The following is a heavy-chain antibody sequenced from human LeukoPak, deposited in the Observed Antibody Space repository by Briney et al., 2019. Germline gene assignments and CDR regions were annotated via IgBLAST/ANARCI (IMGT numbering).Heavy chain of an antibody. J-gene: IGHJ3*02. V-gene: IGHV1-2*02. CDR2: INPYSGAT. CDR1: GYTFTDYY. Sequence: ASVKVSCKASGYTFTDYYMHWMRQAPGQGLEWMGWINPYSGATKCAQQFQGRVTMTRDTSVSTAYMELSSLRSDDTGVYYCARGPSSGAFDIWGQGTMVTVSS. CDR3: ARGPSSGAFDI.